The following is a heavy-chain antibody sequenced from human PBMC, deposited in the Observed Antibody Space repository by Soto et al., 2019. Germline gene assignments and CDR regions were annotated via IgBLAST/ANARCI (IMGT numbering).Heavy chain of an antibody. V-gene: IGHV3-13*05. J-gene: IGHJ6*02. CDR2: IGTLLDP. Sequence: EVQLVESGGGMVQPGGSLRLSCVASGFDFKTHDIHWVRQITGEGLEWVSGIGTLLDPFYAESVKGRFTISRDNAKNSLYLQMNSLRAEDTAVYYCARDRGYDAHDYYYNAMDVWGQGTTVTVSS. CDR3: ARDRGYDAHDYYYNAMDV. D-gene: IGHD2-15*01. CDR1: GFDFKTHD.